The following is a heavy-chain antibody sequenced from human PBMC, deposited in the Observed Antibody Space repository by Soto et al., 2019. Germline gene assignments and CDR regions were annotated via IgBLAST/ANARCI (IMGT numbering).Heavy chain of an antibody. V-gene: IGHV1-2*02. J-gene: IGHJ6*02. Sequence: ASVKVSCKASGYTFTGYCMHWVRQAPGQGLEWMGWINPNSGGTNYAQKFQGRVTMTRDTSISTAYMELSRLRSDDTAVYYCAGANHYYYYGMDVGGQGTTVTVSS. CDR1: GYTFTGYC. D-gene: IGHD7-27*01. CDR3: AGANHYYYYGMDV. CDR2: INPNSGGT.